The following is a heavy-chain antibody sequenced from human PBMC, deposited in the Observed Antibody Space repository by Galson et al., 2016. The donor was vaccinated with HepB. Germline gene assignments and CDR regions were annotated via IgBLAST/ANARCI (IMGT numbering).Heavy chain of an antibody. J-gene: IGHJ6*02. CDR1: GGSISTYY. D-gene: IGHD5-12*01. Sequence: SETLSLTCSLSGGSISTYYWTWIRQAPGRGLEWIGNALYTGSTKYNPSLKSRVTISIDPSETQFSLKLNSVTAADTAVYYYARDALYSGSDDSLDYHGLDVWGQGTTVIVS. CDR2: ALYTGST. V-gene: IGHV4-59*01. CDR3: ARDALYSGSDDSLDYHGLDV.